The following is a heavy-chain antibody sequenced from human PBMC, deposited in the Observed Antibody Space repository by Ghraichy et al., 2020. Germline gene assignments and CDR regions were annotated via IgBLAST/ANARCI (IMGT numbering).Heavy chain of an antibody. CDR2: ISGSGGST. Sequence: GGSLRLSCAASGFTFSSYAMSWVRQAPGKGLEWVSAISGSGGSTYYADSVKGRFTISRDNSKNTLYLQMNSLRAEDTAVYYCAKVSKFIAAAGTPGNAFDIWGQGTMVTVSS. D-gene: IGHD6-13*01. CDR3: AKVSKFIAAAGTPGNAFDI. CDR1: GFTFSSYA. V-gene: IGHV3-23*01. J-gene: IGHJ3*02.